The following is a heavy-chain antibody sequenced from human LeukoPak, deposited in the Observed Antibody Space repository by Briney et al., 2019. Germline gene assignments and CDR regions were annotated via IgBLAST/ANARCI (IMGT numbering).Heavy chain of an antibody. D-gene: IGHD5-24*01. CDR1: GFTFSSYE. CDR3: ARDLGSDLGGQRWLQFYDN. V-gene: IGHV3-48*03. J-gene: IGHJ4*02. Sequence: GGSLRLSCAASGFTFSSYEMNWVRQAPGKGLEWVSYISSSGSTIYYADSVKGRFTISRDNAKNTLYLQMNSLRAEDTAVYYCARDLGSDLGGQRWLQFYDNWGQGTLVTVSS. CDR2: ISSSGSTI.